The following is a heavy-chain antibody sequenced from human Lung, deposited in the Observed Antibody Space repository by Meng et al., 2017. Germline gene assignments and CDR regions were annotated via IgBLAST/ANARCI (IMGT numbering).Heavy chain of an antibody. CDR1: GGSFSDYY. D-gene: IGHD4-11*01. CDR3: ARGPTTMAHDFDY. CDR2: INHSGST. Sequence: QVQLQQWGAGLLKPSATRPRTCVVSGGSFSDYYWSWIRQPPGKGLEWIGEINHSGSTNYNPSLESRATISVDTSQNNLSLKLSSVTAADSAVYYCARGPTTMAHDFDYWGQGTLVTVSS. J-gene: IGHJ4*02. V-gene: IGHV4-34*01.